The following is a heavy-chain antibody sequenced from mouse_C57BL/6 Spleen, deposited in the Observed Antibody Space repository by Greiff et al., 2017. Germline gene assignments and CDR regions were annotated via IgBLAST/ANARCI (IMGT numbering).Heavy chain of an antibody. CDR2: ISNGGGST. V-gene: IGHV5-12*01. Sequence: EVQGVESGGGLVQPGGSLKLSCAASGFTFSDYYMYWVRQTPEKRLEWVAYISNGGGSTYYPDTVKGRFTISRDNAKNTLYLQMSRLKSEDTAMYYCARQGTDGSSYVGWYFDVWGTGTTVTVSS. D-gene: IGHD1-1*01. J-gene: IGHJ1*03. CDR3: ARQGTDGSSYVGWYFDV. CDR1: GFTFSDYY.